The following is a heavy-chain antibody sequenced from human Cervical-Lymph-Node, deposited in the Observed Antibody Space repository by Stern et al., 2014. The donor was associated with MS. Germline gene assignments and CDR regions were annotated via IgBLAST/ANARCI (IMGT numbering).Heavy chain of an antibody. D-gene: IGHD2-21*01. CDR2: IYPGDSDT. J-gene: IGHJ4*02. V-gene: IGHV5-51*01. CDR3: ARHVGVAASGVLPFDY. Sequence: VQLVESGSEVKKSGESLKISCTAAGYRFSGYWIAWVRQLPGKGLEWVGMIYPGDSDTRYSPSFQGQVTISAETSISTAFLQWNSLKASDSAMYFCARHVGVAASGVLPFDYGGQGSPVTVSS. CDR1: GYRFSGYW.